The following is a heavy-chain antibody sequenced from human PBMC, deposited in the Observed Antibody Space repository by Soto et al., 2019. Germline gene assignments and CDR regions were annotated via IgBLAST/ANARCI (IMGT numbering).Heavy chain of an antibody. Sequence: EVQLVESGGGLVQPGGSLRLSCAASGLTFSSYWMNWVRQAPGKGLVWVSRINTDGSSTTYADSVKGRFTISRDNTKNTLYLQMNSLRGEDTAVYYCARASGSNIHFDYWGQGTLVTVSS. D-gene: IGHD1-26*01. V-gene: IGHV3-74*01. J-gene: IGHJ4*02. CDR1: GLTFSSYW. CDR3: ARASGSNIHFDY. CDR2: INTDGSST.